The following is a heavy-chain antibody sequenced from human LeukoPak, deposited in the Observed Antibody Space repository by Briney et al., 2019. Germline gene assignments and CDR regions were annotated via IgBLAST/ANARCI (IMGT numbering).Heavy chain of an antibody. CDR1: GGSISNINYY. D-gene: IGHD3-9*01. CDR2: IYYSGST. V-gene: IGHV4-39*07. CDR3: ARDLYYDILTGPTLFDP. Sequence: SETLSLTCTVSGGSISNINYYWSWIRQPPGKGLEWIGSIYYSGSTYYNPPLKSRVTISVDTSKNQFSLKLSSVTAADTAVYYCARDLYYDILTGPTLFDPWGQGTLVTVSS. J-gene: IGHJ5*02.